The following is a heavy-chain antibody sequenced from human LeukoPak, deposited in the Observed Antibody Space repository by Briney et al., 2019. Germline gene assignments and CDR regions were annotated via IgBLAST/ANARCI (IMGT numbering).Heavy chain of an antibody. D-gene: IGHD6-19*01. Sequence: SETLSLTCTVSGGPITSHYWSWIRQPPGKGLEWIGYMFYSGSPTYNPSLKSRVAISIHTSKKHFSLKLSSVTAADTAVYYCARSIVVAGFVSDYYYYGMDVWGQGTTVTVSS. V-gene: IGHV4-59*08. CDR2: MFYSGSP. CDR1: GGPITSHY. CDR3: ARSIVVAGFVSDYYYYGMDV. J-gene: IGHJ6*02.